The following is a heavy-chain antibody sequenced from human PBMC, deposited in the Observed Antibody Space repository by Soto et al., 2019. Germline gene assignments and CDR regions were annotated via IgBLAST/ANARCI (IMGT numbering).Heavy chain of an antibody. D-gene: IGHD6-19*01. CDR3: ARLSSGWHHTSTPQRGRYYFAY. V-gene: IGHV4-34*01. CDR2: INHSGST. Sequence: SVTLCLTCAVEGGSCIGCGGSWILQPGGEVVWWGGEINHSGSTNYNPSLKSRVTISVDTSKNQFSLKLSSVTAADTAVYYCARLSSGWHHTSTPQRGRYYFAYWGQGTLVTVSS. J-gene: IGHJ4*02. CDR1: GGSCIGCG.